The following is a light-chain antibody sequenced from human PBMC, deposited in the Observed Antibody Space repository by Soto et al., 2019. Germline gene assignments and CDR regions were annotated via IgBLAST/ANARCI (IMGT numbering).Light chain of an antibody. CDR1: QSVSSSY. CDR2: GAS. V-gene: IGKV3-20*01. Sequence: IVLTQSPGTLSVSPGERAALSCRASQSVSSSYFAWYQQKPGQAPRLLIYGASSRATGIPDRFSGSCSGTDFTLTISRLEPEDFAVYYCQQYGSSPTFGQGTKVDIK. J-gene: IGKJ1*01. CDR3: QQYGSSPT.